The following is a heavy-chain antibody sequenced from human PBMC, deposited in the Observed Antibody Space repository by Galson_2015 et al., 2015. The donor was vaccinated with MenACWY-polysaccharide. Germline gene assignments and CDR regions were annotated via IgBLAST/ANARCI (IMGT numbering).Heavy chain of an antibody. D-gene: IGHD2-2*01. CDR3: AREGGYCSPTSCYLDY. V-gene: IGHV3-7*01. J-gene: IGHJ4*02. CDR1: GFTFSSYW. Sequence: SLRLSCAASGFTFSSYWMSWVRQAPGKGLEWVANIKQEGSEKYYVDSVKGRFTISRDNAKNSLYLRMNSLRAEDTAMYYCAREGGYCSPTSCYLDYWGQGTLVTVSS. CDR2: IKQEGSEK.